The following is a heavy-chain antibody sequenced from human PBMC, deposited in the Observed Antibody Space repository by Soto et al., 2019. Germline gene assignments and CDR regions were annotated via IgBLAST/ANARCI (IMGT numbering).Heavy chain of an antibody. CDR1: GYTFTSYG. CDR2: XXAXNGNT. D-gene: IGHD3-10*01. CDR3: AREFTRFGEVTLVDY. V-gene: IGHV1-18*01. Sequence: QVQLVQSGAEVKKPGASVKVSCKASGYTFTSYGISWVRQAPGXXXXXXXXXXAXNGNTNYAQKLQGRVTMTTDTSTSTAYMELRSLRSDDTAVYYCAREFTRFGEVTLVDYWGQGTLVTVSS. J-gene: IGHJ4*02.